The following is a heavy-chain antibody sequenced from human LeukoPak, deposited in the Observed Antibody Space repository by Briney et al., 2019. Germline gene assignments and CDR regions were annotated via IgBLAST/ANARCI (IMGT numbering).Heavy chain of an antibody. CDR3: SRNLRSIVGGPDAFDI. D-gene: IGHD1-26*01. V-gene: IGHV1-18*01. CDR2: ISAYNGNI. Sequence: ASVKVSCKASGYTFTTYGISWVRQAPGHGLEWMGWISAYNGNINYAQKLQGRVTMTTDTSTSRAYMKLRSLRSDGTAVYYFSRNLRSIVGGPDAFDIWGQGTMVTVSS. CDR1: GYTFTTYG. J-gene: IGHJ3*02.